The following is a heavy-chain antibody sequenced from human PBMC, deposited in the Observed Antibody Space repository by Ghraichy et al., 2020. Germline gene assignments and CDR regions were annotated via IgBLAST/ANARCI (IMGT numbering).Heavy chain of an antibody. Sequence: GGSLRLSCAASGFTFSSYWMHWVRQAPGKGLVWVSRINSDGSSTSYADSVKGRFTISRDNAKNTLYLQMNSLRAEDTAVYYCASMAHLPPGSGSLLWGQGTLVTVSS. D-gene: IGHD3-10*01. J-gene: IGHJ4*02. CDR1: GFTFSSYW. CDR3: ASMAHLPPGSGSLL. V-gene: IGHV3-74*01. CDR2: INSDGSST.